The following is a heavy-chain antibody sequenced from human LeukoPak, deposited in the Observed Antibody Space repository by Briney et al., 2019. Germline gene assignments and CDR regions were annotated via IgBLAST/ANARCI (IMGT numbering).Heavy chain of an antibody. CDR2: ISGSGGST. CDR3: AKDPYYYDSSGYYYRYFDL. CDR1: GFTFSSYA. V-gene: IGHV3-23*01. J-gene: IGHJ2*01. Sequence: GGSLRLSCAASGFTFSSYAMSWVRQAPGEGLEWVSAISGSGGSTYYADSVKGRFTISRDNSKNTLYLQMNSLRAEDTAVYYCAKDPYYYDSSGYYYRYFDLWGRGTLVTVSS. D-gene: IGHD3-22*01.